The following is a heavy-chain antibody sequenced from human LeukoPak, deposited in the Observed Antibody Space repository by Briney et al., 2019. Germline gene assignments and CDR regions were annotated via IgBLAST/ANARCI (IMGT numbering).Heavy chain of an antibody. V-gene: IGHV4-61*02. CDR2: IYTSGST. CDR1: GGSISSGSDY. D-gene: IGHD1-26*01. CDR3: ARERWELHWFDP. J-gene: IGHJ5*02. Sequence: PPETLSLTCTVSGGSISSGSDYWSWIRQPAGKGLEWVGRIYTSGSTNYNPSLKSQITISVDTSKNQFSLKLSSVTAADTAVYYCARERWELHWFDPWGQGTLVTVSS.